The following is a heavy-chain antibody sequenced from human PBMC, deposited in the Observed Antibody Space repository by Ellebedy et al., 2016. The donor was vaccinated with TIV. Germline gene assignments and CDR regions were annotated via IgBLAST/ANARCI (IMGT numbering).Heavy chain of an antibody. CDR1: GFSSGPYW. CDR2: IKQDESEI. V-gene: IGHV3-7*01. J-gene: IGHJ4*02. Sequence: GESLKISXAASGFSSGPYWMSWVRQAPGKGLEWEATIKQDESEIYYVDSVKGRFTISRDNAKNSLYLQMNSLRAEDTAVYYCAGRGYWGQGTLVTVSS. CDR3: AGRGY. D-gene: IGHD3-10*01.